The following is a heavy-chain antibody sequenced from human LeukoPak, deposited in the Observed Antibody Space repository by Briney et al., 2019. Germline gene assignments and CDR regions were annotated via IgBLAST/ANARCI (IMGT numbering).Heavy chain of an antibody. CDR1: GGSISSYY. V-gene: IGHV4-59*01. CDR3: ARGRDYDFWSGYYTGREIYYFDY. Sequence: PSETLSLTCTVSGGSISSYYWSWIRQPPGKGLEWIGYIYYSGSTNYNPSLKSRVTISVDTSKNQFSLKLSSVTAADTAAYYCARGRDYDFWSGYYTGREIYYFDYWGQGTLVTVSS. CDR2: IYYSGST. D-gene: IGHD3-3*01. J-gene: IGHJ4*02.